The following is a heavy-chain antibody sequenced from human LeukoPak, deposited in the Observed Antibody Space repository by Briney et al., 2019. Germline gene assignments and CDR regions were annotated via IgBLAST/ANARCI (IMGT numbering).Heavy chain of an antibody. D-gene: IGHD3-3*01. CDR3: ARDRTDLPPGTYYYGMDV. J-gene: IGHJ6*02. CDR2: INPSGGST. V-gene: IGHV1-46*01. CDR1: GYTFTSYY. Sequence: ASVKVSCKASGYTFTSYYMHWVRQAPGQGLEWMGIINPSGGSTSYAQKFQGRVTMTRDTSTSTVYMELSSLRSEDTAVYYCARDRTDLPPGTYYYGMDVWGQGTTVTVSS.